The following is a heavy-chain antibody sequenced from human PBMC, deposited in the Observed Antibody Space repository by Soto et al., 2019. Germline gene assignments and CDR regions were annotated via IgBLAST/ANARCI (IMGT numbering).Heavy chain of an antibody. J-gene: IGHJ3*02. CDR2: INPNSGGT. D-gene: IGHD1-26*01. CDR3: ARVLLFHGATSAFDI. Sequence: QVQLVQSGAEVKKPGASVKVSCKASGYTFTGYYMHWVRQAPGQGLEWMGWINPNSGGTNYAQKFQGRVTMARDTSISTAYMELSRLRSDDTAVYDCARVLLFHGATSAFDIWGQGTMVTVSS. CDR1: GYTFTGYY. V-gene: IGHV1-2*02.